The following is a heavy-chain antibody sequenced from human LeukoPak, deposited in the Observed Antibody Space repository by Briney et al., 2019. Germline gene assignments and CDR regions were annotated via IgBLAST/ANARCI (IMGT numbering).Heavy chain of an antibody. J-gene: IGHJ4*02. V-gene: IGHV3-48*03. CDR2: ISSSGSTI. CDR3: ARSGKIYFDWLLDY. CDR1: GFTFSSYE. D-gene: IGHD3-9*01. Sequence: GGSLRLSCAASGFTFSSYEMNWVRQAPGKGLEWVSYISSSGSTIYYADSVKDRFTISRDNAKNSLYLQMNSLRAEDTAVYYCARSGKIYFDWLLDYWGQGTLVTVSS.